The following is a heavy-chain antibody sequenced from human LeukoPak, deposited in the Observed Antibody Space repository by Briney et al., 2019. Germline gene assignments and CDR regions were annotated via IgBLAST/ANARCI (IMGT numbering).Heavy chain of an antibody. CDR3: ARWAVPAANNWGLDV. D-gene: IGHD1-1*01. V-gene: IGHV3-74*01. CDR1: GFTFSSYW. CDR2: INSDGRGT. J-gene: IGHJ6*02. Sequence: GGSLRLSCAASGFTFSSYWMHWVRQAPGKGLVWVSRINSDGRGTSYADSVKGRFTISRDNAKNTLYLQMNSLRAEDTAVYYCARWAVPAANNWGLDVWGQGTTVTVSS.